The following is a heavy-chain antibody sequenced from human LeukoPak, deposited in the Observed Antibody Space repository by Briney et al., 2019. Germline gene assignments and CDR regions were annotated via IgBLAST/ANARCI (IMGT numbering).Heavy chain of an antibody. CDR1: GGSISSGDYY. J-gene: IGHJ4*02. D-gene: IGHD3-22*01. V-gene: IGHV4-30-4*02. CDR2: IYYSGST. CDR3: ARVDTYYYDSSGYYPQARAFDY. Sequence: SETLSLTCTVSGGSISSGDYYWSWIRQPPGKGLEWIGYIYYSGSTYYNPSLKSRVTISVDTSKNQFSLKLSSVTAADTAVYYCARVDTYYYDSSGYYPQARAFDYWGQGTLVTVSS.